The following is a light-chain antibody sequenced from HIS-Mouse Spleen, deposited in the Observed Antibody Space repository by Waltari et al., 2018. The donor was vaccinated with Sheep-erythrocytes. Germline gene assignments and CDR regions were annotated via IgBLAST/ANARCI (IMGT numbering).Light chain of an antibody. Sequence: ASITCSGDKLGDKYACWYQQTPGHAPVLVIYQDSKRPSGIPERFSGSNSGNTATLTISGTQAMDEADYYCQAWDSSTVVFGGGTKLTVL. J-gene: IGLJ2*01. CDR3: QAWDSSTVV. CDR1: KLGDKY. CDR2: QDS. V-gene: IGLV3-1*01.